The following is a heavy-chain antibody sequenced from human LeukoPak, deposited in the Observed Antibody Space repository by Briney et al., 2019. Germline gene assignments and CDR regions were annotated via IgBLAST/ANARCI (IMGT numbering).Heavy chain of an antibody. V-gene: IGHV3-30*18. CDR1: GFTFSSYG. J-gene: IGHJ4*02. CDR2: ISYDGSNK. D-gene: IGHD1-7*01. CDR3: AKAKGRRYNWNYAY. Sequence: GGSLRLSCAASGFTFSSYGMHWVRQAPGKGLEWVAVISYDGSNKYYADSVKGRFTISRDNSKNTLYLRMNSLRAEDTAVYYCAKAKGRRYNWNYAYWGQGTLVTVSS.